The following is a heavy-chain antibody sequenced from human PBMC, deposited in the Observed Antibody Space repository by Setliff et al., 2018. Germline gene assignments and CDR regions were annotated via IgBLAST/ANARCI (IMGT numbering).Heavy chain of an antibody. CDR2: IYYTGST. CDR1: GGSISSYY. J-gene: IGHJ6*02. D-gene: IGHD6-13*01. Sequence: SETLSLTCTVSGGSISSYYWSWIRQPPGRGLEWIGYIYYTGSTNYNPSLKSRVTISVDTSKNQFSLKLSSVTAADTAVYYCARDEGSSYFYGMDVWGQGTTVTVSS. CDR3: ARDEGSSYFYGMDV. V-gene: IGHV4-59*01.